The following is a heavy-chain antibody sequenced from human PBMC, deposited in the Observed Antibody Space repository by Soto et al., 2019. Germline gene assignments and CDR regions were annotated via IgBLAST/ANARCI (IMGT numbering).Heavy chain of an antibody. V-gene: IGHV2-26*01. CDR3: ARILERAYCSGWHVEWFDP. CDR2: IFSNDEK. J-gene: IGHJ5*02. CDR1: WFSLSNSSVG. Sequence: QVTLKESGPVLVKPTETLTLTCTVSWFSLSNSSVGGSWIRQSPGEALEWLEHIFSNDEKSYSTSLKSRLNISKETYQSQVVLTMTNIDPVDTATYYCARILERAYCSGWHVEWFDPWGQGPLVTVSS. D-gene: IGHD6-19*01.